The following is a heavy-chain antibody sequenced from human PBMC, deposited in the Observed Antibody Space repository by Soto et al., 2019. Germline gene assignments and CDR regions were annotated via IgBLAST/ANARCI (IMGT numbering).Heavy chain of an antibody. CDR3: ASPVIAANGPDY. D-gene: IGHD6-6*01. J-gene: IGHJ4*02. Sequence: PGGSLRLSCAASGFTFSSYSMNWVRQAPGKGLEWVSSISSSSSYIYYADSVKGRFTISRDNAKNSLYLQMNSLRAEDTAVYYCASPVIAANGPDYWGQGTLVTVSS. CDR2: ISSSSSYI. CDR1: GFTFSSYS. V-gene: IGHV3-21*01.